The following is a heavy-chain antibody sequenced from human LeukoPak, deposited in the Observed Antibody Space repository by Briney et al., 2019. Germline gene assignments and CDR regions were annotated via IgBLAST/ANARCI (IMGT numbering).Heavy chain of an antibody. V-gene: IGHV3-64*04. CDR3: ATVGGYYYDSSGSPNYFDY. J-gene: IGHJ4*02. CDR2: INDYGNRI. D-gene: IGHD3-22*01. CDR1: GFTFMTSA. Sequence: GGSLRLSCSASGFTFMTSAMHWVRQAPGKGLEYVSSINDYGNRIHYAGSVKGRFTISRDYSKNTLYLQMNSLRAEDTAVYYCATVGGYYYDSSGSPNYFDYWGQGTLVIVSS.